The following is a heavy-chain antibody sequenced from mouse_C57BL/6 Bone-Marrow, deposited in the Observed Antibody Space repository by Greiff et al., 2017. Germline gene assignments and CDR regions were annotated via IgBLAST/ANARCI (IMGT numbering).Heavy chain of an antibody. CDR3: ARRNFYFDY. CDR2: INPNNGGT. V-gene: IGHV1-26*01. J-gene: IGHJ2*01. Sequence: EVQLQQSGPELVKPGASVTISCKASGYTFTDYYMNWVKQSHGKSLEWIGDINPNNGGTSYNQKFKGKATLTVDKSSSTAYMELRSLTSEDSAVYYCARRNFYFDYWGQGTTLTVSS. CDR1: GYTFTDYY.